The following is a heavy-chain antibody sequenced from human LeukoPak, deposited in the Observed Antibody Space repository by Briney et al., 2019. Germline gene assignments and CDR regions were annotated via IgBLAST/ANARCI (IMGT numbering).Heavy chain of an antibody. J-gene: IGHJ4*02. CDR1: GFTFSSYG. D-gene: IGHD1-14*01. CDR3: ARDMRAPESAFDY. V-gene: IGHV3-33*01. CDR2: IWYDGSNK. Sequence: GRSLRLSCAASGFTFSSYGMHWVRQAPGKGLEWVAVIWYDGSNKYYADSVKGRFTIFRDNSKNTLYLQMNSLRAEDTAVYYCARDMRAPESAFDYWGQGTLVTVSS.